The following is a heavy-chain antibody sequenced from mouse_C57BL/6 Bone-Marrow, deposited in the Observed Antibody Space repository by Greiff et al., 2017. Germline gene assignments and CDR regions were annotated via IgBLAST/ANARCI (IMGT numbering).Heavy chain of an antibody. Sequence: VQLMESGGGLVQPGGSLKLSCAASGFTFSDAWMDWVRQSPEKGLEWVAEIRNKANNHATYYAESVKGRFTISRDDSKSSVYLQMNSLRAEDTGIYYCTVYYGCDGSLIAYWGQGTLVTVSA. V-gene: IGHV6-6*01. D-gene: IGHD2-2*01. CDR3: TVYYGCDGSLIAY. CDR1: GFTFSDAW. CDR2: IRNKANNHAT. J-gene: IGHJ3*01.